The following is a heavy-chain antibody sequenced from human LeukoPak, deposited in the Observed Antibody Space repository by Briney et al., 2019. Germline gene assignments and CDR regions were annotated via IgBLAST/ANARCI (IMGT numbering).Heavy chain of an antibody. Sequence: PGGSLRLSCAASGFTFSSYWMSWVRQAPGKGLEWVANIKQDGSEKYYVDSVKGRFTISRDNAKNSLYLQMNSLRDEDTAVYYCARVRREMKRSLGRTTEYSYYYYMDVWGKGTTVTVSS. CDR1: GFTFSSYW. D-gene: IGHD1/OR15-1a*01. J-gene: IGHJ6*03. V-gene: IGHV3-7*01. CDR3: ARVRREMKRSLGRTTEYSYYYYMDV. CDR2: IKQDGSEK.